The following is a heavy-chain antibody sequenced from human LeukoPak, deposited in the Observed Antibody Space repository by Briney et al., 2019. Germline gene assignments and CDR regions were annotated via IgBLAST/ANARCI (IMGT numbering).Heavy chain of an antibody. V-gene: IGHV1-2*02. Sequence: GASVKVSCKASGYTFTGYFMHWVRQAPGQGLEWMGWVNLNSGGTNYAQKFQGRVAITRDTSIATAYMELSRLTSDDTAVYYCTRGNIATRWGDNWFDPWGQGTLVTVSS. CDR1: GYTFTGYF. CDR2: VNLNSGGT. D-gene: IGHD6-6*01. J-gene: IGHJ5*02. CDR3: TRGNIATRWGDNWFDP.